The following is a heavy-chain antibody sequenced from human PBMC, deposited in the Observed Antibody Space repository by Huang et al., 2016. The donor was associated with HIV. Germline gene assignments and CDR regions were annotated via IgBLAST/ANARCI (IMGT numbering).Heavy chain of an antibody. D-gene: IGHD3-22*01. CDR1: GGSFSGYY. Sequence: QVQLEQWGAGLLKASETLFLTCAVYGGSFSGYYWNWLRQAPGKGLEWVGEINHRGNTNYNPSLKSRVNMSVDTSKSQFSLYLTSLSAADTGTYFCARRYNSRRDYWGRGTLVTVHS. J-gene: IGHJ4*02. CDR3: ARRYNSRRDY. CDR2: INHRGNT. V-gene: IGHV4-34*02.